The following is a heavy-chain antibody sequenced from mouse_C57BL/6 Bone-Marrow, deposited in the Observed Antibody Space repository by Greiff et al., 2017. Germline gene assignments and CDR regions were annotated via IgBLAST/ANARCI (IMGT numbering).Heavy chain of an antibody. CDR3: ARDYGSSSRYAMDY. J-gene: IGHJ4*01. Sequence: QVHVKQPGTELVKPGASVKLSCKASGYTFTSYWMHWVKQRPGQGLEWIGNINPSNGGTNYNEKFKSKATLTVDKSSSTAYMQLSSLTSEDSAVYYCARDYGSSSRYAMDYWGQGTSVTVSS. CDR1: GYTFTSYW. CDR2: INPSNGGT. V-gene: IGHV1-53*01. D-gene: IGHD1-1*01.